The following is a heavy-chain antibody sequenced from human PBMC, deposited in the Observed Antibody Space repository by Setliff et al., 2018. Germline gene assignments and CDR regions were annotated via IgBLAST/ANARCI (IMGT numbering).Heavy chain of an antibody. V-gene: IGHV1-69*06. Sequence: ASVKVSCKASGGTFSGYAFSWVRQAPGQGLEWMGGITPIFETARYAEKFRDRVTITADKSTTTIHMELSSLISEDTAVYYCAREVSTGENSGCDIWGQGTVVTVSS. CDR3: AREVSTGENSGCDI. CDR1: GGTFSGYA. CDR2: ITPIFETA. J-gene: IGHJ3*02. D-gene: IGHD3-9*01.